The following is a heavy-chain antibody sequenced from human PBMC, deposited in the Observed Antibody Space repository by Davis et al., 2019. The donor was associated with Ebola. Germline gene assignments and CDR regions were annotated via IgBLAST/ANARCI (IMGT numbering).Heavy chain of an antibody. CDR2: IIPIFGTA. CDR3: ARFGEETP. Sequence: SVKVSCKASGYTFTSYGISWVRQAPGQGLEWMGGIIPIFGTANYAQKFQGRVTITADESTSTAYMELSSLRSEDTAVYYCARFGEETPWGQGTLVTVSS. V-gene: IGHV1-69*13. J-gene: IGHJ5*02. D-gene: IGHD3-10*01. CDR1: GYTFTSYG.